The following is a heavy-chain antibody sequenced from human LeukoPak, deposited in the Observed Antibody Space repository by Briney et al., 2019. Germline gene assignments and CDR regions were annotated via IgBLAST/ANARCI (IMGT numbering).Heavy chain of an antibody. CDR1: GGSISGYY. J-gene: IGHJ4*02. D-gene: IGHD6-19*01. CDR3: ARGAGWYDY. CDR2: VSHSGST. Sequence: PSETLSLTCTVSGGSISGYYWSWLRQPPGKGLEWIAYVSHSGSTNYNPSLMSRVTMSKDTSKNQFSLKLSSVTAADMAVYYCARGAGWYDYWGQGTLVAVSS. V-gene: IGHV4-59*01.